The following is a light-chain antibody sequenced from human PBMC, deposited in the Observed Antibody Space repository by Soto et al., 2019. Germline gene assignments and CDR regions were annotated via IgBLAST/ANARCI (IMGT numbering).Light chain of an antibody. CDR2: AAS. CDR1: QSVSSNY. J-gene: IGKJ1*01. Sequence: IVLTQSPASLSLSPGERATLSCRASQSVSSNYLAWYQQRPGQAPRLLIYAASNRATDIPDRFSGSGSGTDFTLTISRLEPEDFAVYYCQQYGSAPETFGQGTKVEVK. CDR3: QQYGSAPET. V-gene: IGKV3-20*01.